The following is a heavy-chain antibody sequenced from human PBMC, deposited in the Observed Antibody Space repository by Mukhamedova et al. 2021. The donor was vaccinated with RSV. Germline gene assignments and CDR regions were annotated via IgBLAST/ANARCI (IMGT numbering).Heavy chain of an antibody. CDR3: ARDDSIFYYYGSGTELDY. J-gene: IGHJ4*02. D-gene: IGHD3-10*01. Sequence: AESVKGRFTVSRDNSKNTVYLQLNSLRPEDTAVYYCARDDSIFYYYGSGTELDYWGQGTLVTVSS. V-gene: IGHV3-30*01.